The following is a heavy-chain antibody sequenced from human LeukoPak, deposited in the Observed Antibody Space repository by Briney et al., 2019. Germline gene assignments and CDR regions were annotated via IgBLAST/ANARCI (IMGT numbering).Heavy chain of an antibody. CDR1: GYSFSNYY. J-gene: IGHJ4*02. Sequence: ASVKVSCKASGYSFSNYYIHWVRQAPGQGLEWMGWISANNGHSNYAQNVQGRVTMTTDTSTNTAHMELRSLRSDDTAVYYCASPRHCTSTNCLSYFDSWGQGTLVTVSS. D-gene: IGHD2-2*01. CDR3: ASPRHCTSTNCLSYFDS. V-gene: IGHV1-18*04. CDR2: ISANNGHS.